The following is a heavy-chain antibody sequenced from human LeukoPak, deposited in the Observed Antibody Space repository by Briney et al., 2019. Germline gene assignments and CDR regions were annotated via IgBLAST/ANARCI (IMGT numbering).Heavy chain of an antibody. CDR2: VSASGAST. V-gene: IGHV3-23*01. CDR3: AKGSRYCTNGVCYTGYYFDY. CDR1: GFSFSNYG. Sequence: GGSLRLSCAASGFSFSNYGMSWVRQAPGKGLEWVSGVSASGASTYSEDSVKGRFIISRDNSKNTLYLQMNSLRAEDTAVYYCAKGSRYCTNGVCYTGYYFDYWGQGTLVTVSS. J-gene: IGHJ4*02. D-gene: IGHD2-8*01.